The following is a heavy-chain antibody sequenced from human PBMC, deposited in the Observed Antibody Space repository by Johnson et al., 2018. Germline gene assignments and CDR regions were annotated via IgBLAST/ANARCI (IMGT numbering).Heavy chain of an antibody. CDR2: ISYDGSTK. CDR1: GFTFSNYA. CDR3: AGAYCDGDCSLEDALDF. D-gene: IGHD2-21*02. Sequence: QLVQSGGGVVQPGRSLRLSCTASGFTFSNYAMHWVRQAPGKGLEWVAVISYDGSTKYYADSVKGRFTISRHSSKNTLYLQMNSLRAEDTAVYFCAGAYCDGDCSLEDALDFWGRGTMVTVSS. V-gene: IGHV3-30-3*01. J-gene: IGHJ3*01.